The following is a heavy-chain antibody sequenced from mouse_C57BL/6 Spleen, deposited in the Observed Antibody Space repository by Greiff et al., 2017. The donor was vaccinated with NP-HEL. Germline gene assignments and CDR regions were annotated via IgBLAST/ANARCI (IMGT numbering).Heavy chain of an antibody. CDR2: INPSTGGT. J-gene: IGHJ3*01. V-gene: IGHV1-42*01. Sequence: VQLQQSGPELVKPGASVKISCKASGYSFTGYYMNWVKQSPEKSLEWIGEINPSTGGTTYNQKFKAKATLTVDKSSSTAYMQLKSLTSEDSAVYYCAPTTVVATPFAYWGQGTLVTVSA. CDR1: GYSFTGYY. D-gene: IGHD1-1*01. CDR3: APTTVVATPFAY.